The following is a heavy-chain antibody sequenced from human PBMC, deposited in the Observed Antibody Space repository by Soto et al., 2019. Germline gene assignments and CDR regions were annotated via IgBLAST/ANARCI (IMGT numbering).Heavy chain of an antibody. V-gene: IGHV3-30-3*01. CDR1: GFTFNIYA. CDR3: AREDDYGYRYINYGLDV. J-gene: IGHJ6*02. D-gene: IGHD4-17*01. CDR2: ISFDGTKK. Sequence: GGSLSLSCAASGFTFNIYALHWVRQAPGKGLEWVAVISFDGTKKYYSDSVKGRFTISRDNLKNTLYLQMNNLRVEDAALYFCAREDDYGYRYINYGLDVWGQGTTVTVSS.